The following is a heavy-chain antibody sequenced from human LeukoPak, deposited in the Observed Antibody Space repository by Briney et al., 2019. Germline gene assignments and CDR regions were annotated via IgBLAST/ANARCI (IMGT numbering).Heavy chain of an antibody. CDR2: ISSSSGYI. CDR3: AGDRQRQLVQGFDS. CDR1: GFTFSSYT. Sequence: NPGGSLRLSCAASGFTFSSYTMNWVRQAPGKGLEWVSSISSSSGYIYYADSVKGRFTVSRDNAKNSLYLQMNSLRAEDTAVYYCAGDRQRQLVQGFDSWGQGTLVTVSS. J-gene: IGHJ4*02. V-gene: IGHV3-21*01. D-gene: IGHD6-13*01.